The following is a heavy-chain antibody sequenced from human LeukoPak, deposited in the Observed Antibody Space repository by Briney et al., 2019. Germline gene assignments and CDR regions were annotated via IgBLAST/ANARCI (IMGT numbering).Heavy chain of an antibody. D-gene: IGHD3/OR15-3a*01. J-gene: IGHJ5*02. V-gene: IGHV4-39*07. Sequence: SETLSLTCSVPGGSIRNSLTYWGWIRQPPGKGLEWIGSIYHSGSIYYNPYLKSRVTISVDTSKHQCSLKLSSVTAADTAVYYCARDWTGTGWFDPWGQGTLVTVSS. CDR2: IYHSGSI. CDR3: ARDWTGTGWFDP. CDR1: GGSIRNSLTY.